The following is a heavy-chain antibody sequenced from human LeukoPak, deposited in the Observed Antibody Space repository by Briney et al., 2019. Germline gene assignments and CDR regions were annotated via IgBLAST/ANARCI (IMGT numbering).Heavy chain of an antibody. V-gene: IGHV3-21*01. CDR3: ARDFFHSDISRPFDY. D-gene: IGHD3-3*02. J-gene: IGHJ4*02. CDR1: GFILSRYT. Sequence: GGSLRLSCAASGFILSRYTINWVRQAPGKGPERVSSIWSDSAEIHYADSVKGRFTISRDNAKDSLYLQMNSLRAEDSAVYYCARDFFHSDISRPFDYWGQGTLVTVSS. CDR2: IWSDSAEI.